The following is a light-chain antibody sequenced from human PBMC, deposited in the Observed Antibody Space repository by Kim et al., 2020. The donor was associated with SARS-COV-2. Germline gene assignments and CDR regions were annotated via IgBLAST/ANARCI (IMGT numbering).Light chain of an antibody. Sequence: QLVLTHSSSASASLGSSVKLTCTLSSGHSSYIIAWHQQQPGKAPRYLMKLEGSGSYNKGSGVPDRFSGSSSGADRYLTISNLQSEDEADYYCETWDSNTHVFGGGTQLTVL. V-gene: IGLV4-60*03. CDR1: SGHSSYI. CDR3: ETWDSNTHV. CDR2: LEGSGSY. J-gene: IGLJ3*02.